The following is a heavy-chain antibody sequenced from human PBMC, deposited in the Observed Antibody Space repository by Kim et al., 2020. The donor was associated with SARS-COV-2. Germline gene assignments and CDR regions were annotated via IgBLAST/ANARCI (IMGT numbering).Heavy chain of an antibody. CDR2: INHSGST. CDR3: ARGKRWTGLRSYYFDY. V-gene: IGHV4-34*01. Sequence: SETLSLTCAVYGGSFSGYYWSWIRQPPGKGLEWIGEINHSGSTNYNPSLKSRVTISVDTSKNQFSLKLSSVTAADTAVYYCARGKRWTGLRSYYFDYWGQGTLVTVSS. CDR1: GGSFSGYY. D-gene: IGHD3-3*01. J-gene: IGHJ4*02.